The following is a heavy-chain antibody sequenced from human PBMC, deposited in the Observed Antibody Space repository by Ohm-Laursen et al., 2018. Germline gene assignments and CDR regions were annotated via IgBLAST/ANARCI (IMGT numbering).Heavy chain of an antibody. CDR2: IYYSGST. CDR3: ERGHRTYYYGSGRSPGMDV. D-gene: IGHD3-10*01. V-gene: IGHV4-31*03. J-gene: IGHJ6*02. Sequence: SETLSLTCTVSGASISSGSYYWGWIRQHPGKGLEWIGYIYYSGSTYYNPSLKGRVAISVDTSKNQFSLNLSSVTVADTAVYYCERGHRTYYYGSGRSPGMDVWGQGTTVTVSS. CDR1: GASISSGSYY.